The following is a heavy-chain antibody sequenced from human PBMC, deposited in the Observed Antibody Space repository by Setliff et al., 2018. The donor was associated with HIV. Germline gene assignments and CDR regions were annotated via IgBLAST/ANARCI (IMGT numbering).Heavy chain of an antibody. V-gene: IGHV1-69*13. CDR3: ARGTDGDYYYYMDV. Sequence: SVKVSCKASGGRFSSYAMSWVRQAPGQGLEWMGGIIPMFGSANYAQKFQGRVTITADGSTRTVYMVLSSLRSEDTAVYYCARGTDGDYYYYMDVWGKGTTVTVS. CDR2: IIPMFGSA. J-gene: IGHJ6*03. CDR1: GGRFSSYA. D-gene: IGHD3-10*01.